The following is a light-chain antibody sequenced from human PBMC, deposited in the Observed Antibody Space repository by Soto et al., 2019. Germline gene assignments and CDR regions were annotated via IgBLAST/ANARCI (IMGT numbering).Light chain of an antibody. J-gene: IGKJ4*01. Sequence: DIQLTQSPSFLSASVGDRVTITCRASQIISTYLNWYQQRAGLAPRLLIYAASSLQSGVPPRFSGSGSGTDFTLTINSLQPEDFATYYCQQADSFPLTFGGGTKVDIK. CDR2: AAS. CDR1: QIISTY. V-gene: IGKV1-39*01. CDR3: QQADSFPLT.